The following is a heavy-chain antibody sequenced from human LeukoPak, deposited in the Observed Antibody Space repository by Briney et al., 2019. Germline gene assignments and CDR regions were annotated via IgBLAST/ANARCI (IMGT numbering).Heavy chain of an antibody. CDR2: ISGSGGST. J-gene: IGHJ4*02. D-gene: IGHD6-19*01. CDR3: AKENRQWLARGGLCYFDY. Sequence: GGSLRLSCAASGFTLSSYAMSWVRQAPGKGLEWVSAISGSGGSTYYADSVKGRFTISRDNSKNTLYLQMNSLRAEDTAVYYCAKENRQWLARGGLCYFDYWGQGTLVTVSS. V-gene: IGHV3-23*01. CDR1: GFTLSSYA.